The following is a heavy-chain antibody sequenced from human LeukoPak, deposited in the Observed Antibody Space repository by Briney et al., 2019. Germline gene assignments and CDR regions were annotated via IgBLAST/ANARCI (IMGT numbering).Heavy chain of an antibody. V-gene: IGHV1-46*01. CDR1: GYTFTSYY. Sequence: ASAKVSCKASGYTFTSYYMHWVRQAPGQGLEWMGIINPSGGSTSYAQKFQGRVTMTRDTSTSTVYMELSSLRSEDTAVYYCARDRSLMDIVVVVAATGYYFDYWGQGTLVTVSS. CDR3: ARDRSLMDIVVVVAATGYYFDY. D-gene: IGHD2-15*01. J-gene: IGHJ4*02. CDR2: INPSGGST.